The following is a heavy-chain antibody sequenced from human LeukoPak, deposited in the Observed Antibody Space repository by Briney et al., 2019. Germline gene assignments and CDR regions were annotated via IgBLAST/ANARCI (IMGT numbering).Heavy chain of an antibody. CDR1: GFTFSSYW. J-gene: IGHJ3*02. Sequence: PGGSLRLSCAASGFTFSSYWMHWVRQAPGKGPVWVSRINSDGSSTSYADSVKGRFTISRDNAKNTLYLQMNSLRAEDTAVYYCARDDYGDAFDIWGQGTMVTVSS. V-gene: IGHV3-74*01. D-gene: IGHD4-17*01. CDR2: INSDGSST. CDR3: ARDDYGDAFDI.